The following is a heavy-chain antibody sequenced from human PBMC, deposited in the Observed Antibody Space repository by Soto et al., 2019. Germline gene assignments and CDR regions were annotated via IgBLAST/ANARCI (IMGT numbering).Heavy chain of an antibody. CDR3: GSPPPGAGRVGFAS. J-gene: IGHJ4*02. D-gene: IGHD1-26*01. V-gene: IGHV3-33*01. Sequence: QVQLVQSGGGVVQPGRSLRLSCETSGFRFRDYGMHWVRQAPGKGLEWVAVIWHDGSNKHYADSVKGRFTVSRDNSKSTLFLQMDPLRAGDTALFYWGSPPPGAGRVGFASWGQGPPVPVSP. CDR2: IWHDGSNK. CDR1: GFRFRDYG.